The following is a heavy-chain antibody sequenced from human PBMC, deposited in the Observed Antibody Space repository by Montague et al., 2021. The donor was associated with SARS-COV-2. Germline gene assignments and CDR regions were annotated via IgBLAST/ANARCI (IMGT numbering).Heavy chain of an antibody. CDR2: ISSSSSYI. Sequence: SLRLSCAASGFTFSSYSTNWVRQAPGKGLEWVSSISSSSSYIYYADSVKGRFTISRDNAKNSLYLQMNSLRAEDTAVYYCARDKYYDILTGYYNYWGQGTLFTVSS. CDR3: ARDKYYDILTGYYNY. J-gene: IGHJ4*02. CDR1: GFTFSSYS. V-gene: IGHV3-21*01. D-gene: IGHD3-9*01.